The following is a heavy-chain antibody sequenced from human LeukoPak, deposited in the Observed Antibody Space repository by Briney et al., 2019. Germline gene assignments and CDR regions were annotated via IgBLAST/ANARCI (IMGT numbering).Heavy chain of an antibody. Sequence: GGSLRLSCAASGFTFSSYSMNWVRQAPGKGLEWVSSISSSSSYIYYADSVKGRFTISRDNAKNSLYLQMNSLRAEDTAVYYCARVPCGGDCYFDYWGQGTLVTVSS. CDR1: GFTFSSYS. D-gene: IGHD2-21*02. V-gene: IGHV3-21*04. J-gene: IGHJ4*02. CDR2: ISSSSSYI. CDR3: ARVPCGGDCYFDY.